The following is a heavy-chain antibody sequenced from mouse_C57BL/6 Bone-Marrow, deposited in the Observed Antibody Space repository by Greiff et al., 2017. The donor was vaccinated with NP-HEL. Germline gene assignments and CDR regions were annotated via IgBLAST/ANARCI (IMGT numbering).Heavy chain of an antibody. Sequence: QVQLQQPGAELVKPGASVKLSCKASGYTFTSYWMHWVKQRPGQGLEWIGMLNPNSGSTNYNEKFKSKATLTVDKSSSTAYMQLSSLTSDDSAVYYCASQLLLTCFAYWGQGTLVTVSA. CDR1: GYTFTSYW. V-gene: IGHV1-64*01. D-gene: IGHD1-1*01. CDR2: LNPNSGST. J-gene: IGHJ3*01. CDR3: ASQLLLTCFAY.